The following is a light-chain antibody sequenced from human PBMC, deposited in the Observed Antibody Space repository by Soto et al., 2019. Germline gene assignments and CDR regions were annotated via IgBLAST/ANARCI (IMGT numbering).Light chain of an antibody. CDR1: QILSDSY. CDR2: GTS. J-gene: IGKJ2*01. V-gene: IGKV3-20*01. Sequence: ELLLTQSPGTLSLSPGDRATLSCRASQILSDSYLAWYQQRPGQAPRLLIYGTSNRAPGIPDRFSGSGSGPDFTLTVSRVEPEDCAVYDCQQFGASPPMYTFGPGTKLEI. CDR3: QQFGASPPMYT.